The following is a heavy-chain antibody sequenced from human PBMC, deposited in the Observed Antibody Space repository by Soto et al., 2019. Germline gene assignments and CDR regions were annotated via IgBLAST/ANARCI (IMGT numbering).Heavy chain of an antibody. V-gene: IGHV3-74*01. Sequence: EVQLVESGGCLVQPGGSLRLYCVASGFTFSRYGMLWVRQAPGKGLVRVSRINSDESTTSYADSVKGRFTMSRDNAKNTLYLQMSGRRVEDTAVYYCARVDKVATITWGQGTLVIVSS. D-gene: IGHD5-12*01. CDR3: ARVDKVATIT. CDR1: GFTFSRYG. J-gene: IGHJ5*02. CDR2: INSDESTT.